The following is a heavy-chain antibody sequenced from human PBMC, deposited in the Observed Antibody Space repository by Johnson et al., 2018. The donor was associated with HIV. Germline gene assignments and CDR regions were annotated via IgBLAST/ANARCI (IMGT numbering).Heavy chain of an antibody. J-gene: IGHJ3*02. V-gene: IGHV3-30*02. CDR1: GFTFRNYG. CDR3: VKDQTWGKEEGAYDS. CDR2: IRYDGSNN. D-gene: IGHD7-27*01. Sequence: QVQLVESGGGVVQPGGSLRLSCAASGFTFRNYGIHWVRQAPGNGLEWAAFIRYDGSNNFFADSVTGRLTISRDNSKNTLYLQMNSLRAEDTAVYYCVKDQTWGKEEGAYDSWGQGTMVTVSS.